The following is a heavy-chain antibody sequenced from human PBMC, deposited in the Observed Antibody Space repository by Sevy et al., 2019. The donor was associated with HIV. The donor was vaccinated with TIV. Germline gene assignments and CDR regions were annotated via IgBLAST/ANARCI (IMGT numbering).Heavy chain of an antibody. D-gene: IGHD4-17*01. CDR1: GFTFSSYA. CDR2: ISNSGSDT. CDR3: AKDRITVIGDAFDL. Sequence: GGSLRLSCAASGFTFSSYAMHWVRQAPGKGLEWVSAISNSGSDTKYARSVMGRFTISRDNSKNTLYVQMNSLSAEDTAVYYCAKDRITVIGDAFDLWGQGTMVTVSS. J-gene: IGHJ3*01. V-gene: IGHV3-23*01.